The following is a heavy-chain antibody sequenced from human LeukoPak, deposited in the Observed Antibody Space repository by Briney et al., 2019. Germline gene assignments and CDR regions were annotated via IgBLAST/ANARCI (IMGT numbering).Heavy chain of an antibody. CDR3: ARDRVSYGLYFDY. Sequence: GGSLRLTCAASGFTFSSYAMRWVRQAPGKGLEWVAVISYDGSNKYYADSVKGRFTISRDNSKNTLYLQMNSLRAEDTAVYYCARDRVSYGLYFDYWGQGTLVTVSS. V-gene: IGHV3-30-3*01. CDR1: GFTFSSYA. CDR2: ISYDGSNK. J-gene: IGHJ4*02. D-gene: IGHD5-18*01.